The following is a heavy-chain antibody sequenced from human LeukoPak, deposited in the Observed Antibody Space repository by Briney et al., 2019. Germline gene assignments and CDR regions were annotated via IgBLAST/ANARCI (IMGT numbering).Heavy chain of an antibody. J-gene: IGHJ6*03. V-gene: IGHV3-74*01. D-gene: IGHD1-1*01. Sequence: GGSLRLSCAASGFTFSSYWMHWVRQAPGKGLVWVSRINSDGSSTSYADSVKGRFTISRDNAKNTLYLQMNSLRAEDTAVYYCAKGGYTDYYYYYMDVWGKGTTVTISS. CDR3: AKGGYTDYYYYYMDV. CDR2: INSDGSST. CDR1: GFTFSSYW.